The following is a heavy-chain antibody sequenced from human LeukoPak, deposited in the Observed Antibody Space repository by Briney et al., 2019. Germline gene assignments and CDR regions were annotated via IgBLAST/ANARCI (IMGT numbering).Heavy chain of an antibody. Sequence: SETLSLTCTVSGGSISSYYWSWIRQPPGKGLEWIGYIYYSGSTNYNPSLKTRVTISVDTSKNQFSLKLSSVTAADTAVYYCARDMVEMTYRGDRYYYYYGMDVWGQGTTVTVSS. CDR3: ARDMVEMTYRGDRYYYYYGMDV. V-gene: IGHV4-59*01. D-gene: IGHD5-24*01. J-gene: IGHJ6*02. CDR2: IYYSGST. CDR1: GGSISSYY.